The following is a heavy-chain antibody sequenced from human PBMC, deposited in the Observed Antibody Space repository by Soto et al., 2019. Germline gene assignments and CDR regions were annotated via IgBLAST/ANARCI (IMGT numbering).Heavy chain of an antibody. CDR2: VYYTGSS. CDR3: ARHRGAARPDAFDI. V-gene: IGHV4-39*01. Sequence: QLQLQESGPGLVKPSETLSLTCAVSGASVSTGFYYWAWIRQPPGKGLEWIGTVYYTGSSYYNPSLKSRVSLHVDTSKNQFSLRLKSLTAADAAVYYCARHRGAARPDAFDIWGLGTRVPV. CDR1: GASVSTGFYY. D-gene: IGHD6-6*01. J-gene: IGHJ3*02.